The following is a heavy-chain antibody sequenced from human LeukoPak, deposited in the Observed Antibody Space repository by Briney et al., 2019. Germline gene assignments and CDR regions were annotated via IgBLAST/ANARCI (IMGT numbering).Heavy chain of an antibody. D-gene: IGHD6-19*01. J-gene: IGHJ4*02. Sequence: SETLSLTCTVYGGSFSGYYWSWIRQPPGKGLEWIGETNHSGSTNYNPSLKSRVTISVDTSKNQFSLKLSSVTAADTAVYYCARGQTLWGSGWYHYWGQGTLVTVSS. CDR1: GGSFSGYY. CDR3: ARGQTLWGSGWYHY. V-gene: IGHV4-34*01. CDR2: TNHSGST.